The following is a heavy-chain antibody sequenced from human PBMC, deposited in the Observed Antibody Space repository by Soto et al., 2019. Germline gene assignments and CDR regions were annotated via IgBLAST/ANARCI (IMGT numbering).Heavy chain of an antibody. CDR1: GYTFTSYG. CDR3: GRSGSSGYYLDY. Sequence: QVQLVQSGAEVKEPGASVKVSCKASGYTFTSYGLNWVRQAPGQGLEWMGWISAYNGNTNYPQKFQGRVTMTTDTTTITAYMELRSLRSGDTAVYYCGRSGSSGYYLDYWGQGTLVTVSA. V-gene: IGHV1-18*01. CDR2: ISAYNGNT. D-gene: IGHD3-22*01. J-gene: IGHJ4*02.